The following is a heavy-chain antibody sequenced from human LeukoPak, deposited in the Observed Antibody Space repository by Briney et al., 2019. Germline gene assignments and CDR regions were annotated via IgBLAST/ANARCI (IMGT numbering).Heavy chain of an antibody. CDR3: ARDGGAGYQLLYGFDWIEFDY. CDR1: GYTFTSYG. CDR2: ISAYNGNT. Sequence: ASVKVSCKASGYTFTSYGISWVRQAPGQGLEWMGWISAYNGNTNYAQKLQGRVTMTTGTSTSTAYMELRSLRSDDTAVYYCARDGGAGYQLLYGFDWIEFDYWGQGTLVTVSS. V-gene: IGHV1-18*01. D-gene: IGHD2-2*02. J-gene: IGHJ4*02.